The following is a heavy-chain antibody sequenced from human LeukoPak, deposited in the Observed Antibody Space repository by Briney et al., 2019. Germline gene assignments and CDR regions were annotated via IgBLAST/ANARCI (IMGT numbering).Heavy chain of an antibody. Sequence: GGSLRLSCAASGFTFSSYWMSWVRQAPGKGLEWVANIKKDGSEKYYVDSVKGRFTISRDNAKTSLYLQMNSLRAEDTAVYYCARDLSGVTGFTYGRGIDYWGQGTLVTVSS. V-gene: IGHV3-7*01. CDR1: GFTFSSYW. CDR2: IKKDGSEK. CDR3: ARDLSGVTGFTYGRGIDY. J-gene: IGHJ4*02. D-gene: IGHD5-18*01.